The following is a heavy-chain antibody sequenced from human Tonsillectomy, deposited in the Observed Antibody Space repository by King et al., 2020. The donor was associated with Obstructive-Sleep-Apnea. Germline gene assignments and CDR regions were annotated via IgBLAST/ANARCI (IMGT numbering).Heavy chain of an antibody. V-gene: IGHV4-38-2*02. CDR2: IYHSGST. CDR3: ARDRDYVWGSYHDGSDY. CDR1: GYSISSGYY. Sequence: QLQESGPGLVKPSETLSLTCTVSGYSISSGYYWGWIRQPPGKGLEWIGSIYHSGSTYYNPSLKSRVTISVDTSKNQFSLKLSSVTAADTAVYYCARDRDYVWGSYHDGSDYWGQGTLVTVSS. D-gene: IGHD3-16*02. J-gene: IGHJ4*02.